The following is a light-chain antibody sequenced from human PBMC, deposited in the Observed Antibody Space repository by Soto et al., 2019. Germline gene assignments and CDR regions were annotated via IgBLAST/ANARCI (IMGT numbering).Light chain of an antibody. Sequence: EMVLTRSPGTLFLSPGERAAPPSRASKSFASTNLACYQQKPGQTPGLLTYGSSSRATGIPDRFSGSVSGTDFTLTITRLEPEDFAMYYCQHYGGSPYTFGQGTKVEIK. V-gene: IGKV3-20*01. CDR3: QHYGGSPYT. CDR2: GSS. J-gene: IGKJ2*01. CDR1: KSFASTN.